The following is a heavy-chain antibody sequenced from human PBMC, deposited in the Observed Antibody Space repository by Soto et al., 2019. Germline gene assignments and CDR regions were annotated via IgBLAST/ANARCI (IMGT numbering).Heavy chain of an antibody. CDR1: GFTFSSYA. CDR2: ISGSGGST. V-gene: IGHV3-23*01. Sequence: GGSMRLSCAASGFTFSSYAMSWVRQAPGKGLEWVSAISGSGGSTYYADSVKGRFTISRDNSKNTLYLQMNSLRADDTAVYYCAKDSPYYDILTSLFDYWGQGTLVTVSS. CDR3: AKDSPYYDILTSLFDY. D-gene: IGHD3-9*01. J-gene: IGHJ4*02.